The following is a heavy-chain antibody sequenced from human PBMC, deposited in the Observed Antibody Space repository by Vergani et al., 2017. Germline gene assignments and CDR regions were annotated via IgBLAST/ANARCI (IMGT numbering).Heavy chain of an antibody. CDR3: ARVNTETNGHLYYYYYMDV. V-gene: IGHV4-34*01. CDR2: IDHTGRP. J-gene: IGHJ6*03. CDR1: GGSFTSYH. Sequence: QVQLQQWGGGLLKPSETLSLTCVVNGGSFTSYHWTWIRQSPGEGLEWVGDIDHTGRPDYNPSLKSRLTMSVEKSRNQFFLTLNSVTATDTAIYFCARVNTETNGHLYYYYYMDVWGQGTAVTVS. D-gene: IGHD4-11*01.